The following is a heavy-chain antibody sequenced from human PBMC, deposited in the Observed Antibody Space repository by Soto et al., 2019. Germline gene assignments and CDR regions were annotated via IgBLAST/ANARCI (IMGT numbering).Heavy chain of an antibody. V-gene: IGHV1-3*01. CDR3: ARDLGGWPDY. J-gene: IGHJ4*02. Sequence: QVQLVQSGAEVKKPGASVKVSCKASGYTFTSYAIHWVRQAPGQRLEWMGWINAGNGNTKYSQKFQDRVTITRDTSASTAYMKLSSLRSEDTAVYYCARDLGGWPDYWGQGTLVTVSS. CDR1: GYTFTSYA. CDR2: INAGNGNT. D-gene: IGHD6-19*01.